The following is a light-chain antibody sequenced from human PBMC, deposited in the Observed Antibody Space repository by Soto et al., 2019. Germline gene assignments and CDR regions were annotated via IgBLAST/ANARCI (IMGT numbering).Light chain of an antibody. CDR3: CLYAVTFYV. J-gene: IGLJ1*01. CDR2: DVN. CDR1: SSDVGTYDF. Sequence: QSVLTQPRSVSGSPGQSVTISCTGTSSDVGTYDFVSWYQQHPGKAPRLMIFDVNERPSGVPDRFSGSKSGNTASLTISGLQDEDEADYYCCLYAVTFYVFGTGTKVTVL. V-gene: IGLV2-11*01.